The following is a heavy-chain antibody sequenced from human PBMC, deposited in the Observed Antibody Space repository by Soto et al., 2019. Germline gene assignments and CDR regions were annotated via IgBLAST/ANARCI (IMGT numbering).Heavy chain of an antibody. CDR3: AKFGMPTTKRSPPYYIDY. Sequence: EVQVLESGGGLVQPGGSLRLPCAASGFTFSSYAMSWVRQAPGKGLEWVSSISGSGGGTYYADSVKGRFTFSRDNSKNTLYLQMNSLRAEDTAVYYCAKFGMPTTKRSPPYYIDYWGQGALVTVSS. CDR2: ISGSGGGT. CDR1: GFTFSSYA. J-gene: IGHJ4*02. D-gene: IGHD1-1*01. V-gene: IGHV3-23*01.